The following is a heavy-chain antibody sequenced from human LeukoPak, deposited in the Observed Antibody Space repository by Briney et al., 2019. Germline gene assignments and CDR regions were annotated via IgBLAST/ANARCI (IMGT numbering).Heavy chain of an antibody. D-gene: IGHD6-19*01. CDR3: ARDPGIAVAGTNYYYYYYMDV. V-gene: IGHV1-2*02. CDR1: GYTFTGYY. Sequence: ASVKVSCKASGYTFTGYYMHWVRQAPGQRLEWMGWINPNGADTNYAQKFQGRVTMTRDTSTSTVYMELSSLRSEDTAVYYCARDPGIAVAGTNYYYYYYMDVWGKGTTVTISS. J-gene: IGHJ6*03. CDR2: INPNGADT.